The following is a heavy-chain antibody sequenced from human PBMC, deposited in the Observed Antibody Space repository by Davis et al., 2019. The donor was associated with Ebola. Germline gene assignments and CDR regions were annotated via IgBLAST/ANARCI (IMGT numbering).Heavy chain of an antibody. CDR2: IKQDGSEK. J-gene: IGHJ4*02. D-gene: IGHD1-1*01. V-gene: IGHV3-7*01. Sequence: GESLKISCAASGFTFNTCWVTRVRQAPGKGLEWVANIKQDGSEKYLVDSVKGRFTISRDNARNSLYLQMNSLRAEDTAVYYCAKDQRVSVWGQGTLVTVSS. CDR3: AKDQRVSV. CDR1: GFTFNTCW.